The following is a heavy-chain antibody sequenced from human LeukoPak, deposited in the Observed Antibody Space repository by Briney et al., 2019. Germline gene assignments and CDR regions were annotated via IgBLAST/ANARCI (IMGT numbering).Heavy chain of an antibody. CDR1: GFTFSSYE. CDR2: ISSSGSTI. V-gene: IGHV3-48*03. D-gene: IGHD3-16*01. CDR3: ARDFLHLGG. Sequence: GGSLRLSCAASGFTFSSYEMNSVRQAPGKGLEWVSYISSSGSTIYYADSVKGRFTISRDNAKNTLYLQMSSLRAEDTAVYYCARDFLHLGGWGQGTMVTVSS. J-gene: IGHJ3*01.